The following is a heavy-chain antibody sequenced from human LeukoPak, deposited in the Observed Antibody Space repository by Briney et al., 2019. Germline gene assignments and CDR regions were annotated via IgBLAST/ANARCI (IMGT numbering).Heavy chain of an antibody. CDR2: INHSGST. CDR3: ARVDDYGDYGTSDY. V-gene: IGHV4-34*01. CDR1: GGSFSGYY. J-gene: IGHJ4*01. Sequence: SETLSLTCAVYGGSFSGYYWGWIRQPPGKGLEWIGEINHSGSTNYNPSLKSRVTISVDTSKNQFSLKLSSVTAADPAVYYCARVDDYGDYGTSDYWGQGTLVTVSS. D-gene: IGHD4-17*01.